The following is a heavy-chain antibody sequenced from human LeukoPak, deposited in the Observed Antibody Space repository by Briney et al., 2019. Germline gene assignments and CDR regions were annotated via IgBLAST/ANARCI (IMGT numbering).Heavy chain of an antibody. D-gene: IGHD5-18*01. CDR3: APPPDGYGYYFGY. V-gene: IGHV3-23*01. J-gene: IGHJ4*02. CDR2: LSGSGGST. CDR1: GFTFSSYA. Sequence: GQSLTLSCAASGFTFSSYAMSWVRQVPGKGLEWVSDLSGSGGSTYYEDSGKGRFTIYKDNSKNLLYLQMTSLRAEDTAVYYCAPPPDGYGYYFGYWGQGTLVTVSS.